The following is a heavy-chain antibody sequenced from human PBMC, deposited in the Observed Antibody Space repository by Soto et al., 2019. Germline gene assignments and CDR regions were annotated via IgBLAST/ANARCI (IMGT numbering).Heavy chain of an antibody. V-gene: IGHV1-69*01. CDR2: IIPIFGTT. CDR3: ARVFPDGWVEPGVVRGYLDT. J-gene: IGHJ4*02. Sequence: QVQLVQSGAEVKEPGSAVKVSCKAPADSFSSYGISWVRQAPGQGLEWMGGIIPIFGTTNYAEKFQGRVTITADESTNTGYMELRSLRSEDTALYYCARVFPDGWVEPGVVRGYLDTWGRGTLVTVSS. D-gene: IGHD3-3*01. CDR1: ADSFSSYG.